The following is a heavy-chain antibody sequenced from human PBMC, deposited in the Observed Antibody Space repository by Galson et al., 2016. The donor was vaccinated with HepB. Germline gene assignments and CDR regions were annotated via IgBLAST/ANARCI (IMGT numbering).Heavy chain of an antibody. CDR2: ISYDGSKK. CDR3: ARRAGPGWCAFDM. J-gene: IGHJ3*02. V-gene: IGHV3-30*03. Sequence: SLRLSCAVSGFTFSSYGMHWVRQAPGKGLEWVAVISYDGSKKYYADSVRGRFTISRDNSKNTLYLQMNSLRGEDTAVYYCARRAGPGWCAFDMLGQGTMVTVSP. D-gene: IGHD2-21*01. CDR1: GFTFSSYG.